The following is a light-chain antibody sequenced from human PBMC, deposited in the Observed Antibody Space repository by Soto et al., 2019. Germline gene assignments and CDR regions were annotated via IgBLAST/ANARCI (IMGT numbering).Light chain of an antibody. CDR1: QSVRDN. CDR2: GAA. V-gene: IGKV3-15*01. Sequence: EIAMTQSPATLSVSPGERVTLSCRASQSVRDNLAWYQQNPGRAPRLLIYGAATRATGIPASFSGSGSGTEFTLTISSLQSEDFAIYYCQQYDNWPLTFGGGTRVEIK. CDR3: QQYDNWPLT. J-gene: IGKJ4*01.